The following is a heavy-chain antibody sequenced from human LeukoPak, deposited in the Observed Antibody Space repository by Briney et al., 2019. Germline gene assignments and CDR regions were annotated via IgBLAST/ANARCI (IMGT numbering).Heavy chain of an antibody. V-gene: IGHV3-23*01. D-gene: IGHD6-13*01. J-gene: IGHJ4*02. CDR2: ISGSGGST. Sequence: PGGSLGLSCLVSGFNFNNYGMVWVRQAPGKGLEWVSGISGSGGSTYYADSVRGRFTISRDNSKNTLYLQMNSLRAEDTAVYYCAKDAIDIYSSSWLWYFDYWGQGNLVTVSS. CDR3: AKDAIDIYSSSWLWYFDY. CDR1: GFNFNNYG.